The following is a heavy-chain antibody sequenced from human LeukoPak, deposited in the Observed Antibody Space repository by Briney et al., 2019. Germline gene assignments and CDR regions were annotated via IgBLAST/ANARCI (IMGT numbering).Heavy chain of an antibody. J-gene: IGHJ4*02. CDR1: GYSFTNYW. Sequence: GESLKISCKASGYSFTNYWIGWVRQMPGKGLEWMGVIHPGDSDTKYSPSFEGQVTISADRSINTAYLQWSSLKASDTPKYFCARQYSGSYYRPYYFDSWGQGTLVTVSS. CDR3: ARQYSGSYYRPYYFDS. D-gene: IGHD1-26*01. V-gene: IGHV5-51*01. CDR2: IHPGDSDT.